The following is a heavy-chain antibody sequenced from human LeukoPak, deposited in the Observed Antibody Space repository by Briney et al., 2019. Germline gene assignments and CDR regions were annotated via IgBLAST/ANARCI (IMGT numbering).Heavy chain of an antibody. CDR1: GFTFSSYA. Sequence: PGGSLRLSCAASGFTFSSYAMHWVRQAPGKGLEWVAVISYDGSNKYYADSVKGRFTISRDNSKNTLYLQTNSLRAEDTAVYYCARDSAYYGSSGYYSPAYYFDYWGQGTLVTVSS. D-gene: IGHD3-22*01. CDR3: ARDSAYYGSSGYYSPAYYFDY. J-gene: IGHJ4*02. V-gene: IGHV3-30-3*01. CDR2: ISYDGSNK.